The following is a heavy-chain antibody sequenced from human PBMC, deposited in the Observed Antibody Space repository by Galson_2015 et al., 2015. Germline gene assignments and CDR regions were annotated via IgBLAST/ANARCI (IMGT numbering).Heavy chain of an antibody. Sequence: SLRLSCAASAFTFSNYGMNWVRQAPGKGLEWVSYISSSSITIYYADSVKGRFTISRDNAKNSLYLQMNSLRDEDTAVYFCARELWGLGVGPDYWGQGTLVTVSS. J-gene: IGHJ4*02. CDR3: ARELWGLGVGPDY. CDR2: ISSSSITI. D-gene: IGHD2-21*01. CDR1: AFTFSNYG. V-gene: IGHV3-48*02.